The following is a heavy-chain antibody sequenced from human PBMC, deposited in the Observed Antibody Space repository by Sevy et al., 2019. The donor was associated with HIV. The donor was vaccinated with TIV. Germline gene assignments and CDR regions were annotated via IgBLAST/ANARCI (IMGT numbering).Heavy chain of an antibody. CDR3: GREWDGSGSADY. J-gene: IGHJ4*02. Sequence: GGSLRLSCAASGFTFSSYSMNWVRQAPGKGLEWVSSISSSSSYIYYADSVKGRFTISRDNAKNSLYLQMNSLRAEDAAVYYGGREWDGSGSADYWGQGTLVTVSS. CDR1: GFTFSSYS. CDR2: ISSSSSYI. V-gene: IGHV3-21*01. D-gene: IGHD3-10*01.